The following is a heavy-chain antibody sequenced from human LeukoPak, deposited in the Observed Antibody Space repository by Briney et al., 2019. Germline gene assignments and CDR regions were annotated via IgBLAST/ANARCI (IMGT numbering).Heavy chain of an antibody. CDR2: ISSSGGTM. CDR3: ARIPHPDCAVAQ. Sequence: PGGSLRPSCAASGFTVSSFEINWVRQAPGKGLEWVSYISSSGGTMDYADSVKGRFTVSRDNGKKLVHLQLNSLRAEDTAVYFCARIPHPDCAVAQWGQGTLVIVSS. J-gene: IGHJ4*02. D-gene: IGHD2-21*02. CDR1: GFTVSSFE. V-gene: IGHV3-48*03.